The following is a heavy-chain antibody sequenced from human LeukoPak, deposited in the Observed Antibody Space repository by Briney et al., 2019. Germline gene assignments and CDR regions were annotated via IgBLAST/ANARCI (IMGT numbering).Heavy chain of an antibody. CDR2: ITSYNGNT. Sequence: ASVKVSCKASGYTFSSYGISWVRQAPGQGLEWMGWITSYNGNTKYGQQLQGRVTMTTDTSTGTAYMELRSLRSDDTAVYYCARAGAAAGTPFDYWGQGTLVTVSS. J-gene: IGHJ4*02. V-gene: IGHV1-18*01. D-gene: IGHD6-13*01. CDR3: ARAGAAAGTPFDY. CDR1: GYTFSSYG.